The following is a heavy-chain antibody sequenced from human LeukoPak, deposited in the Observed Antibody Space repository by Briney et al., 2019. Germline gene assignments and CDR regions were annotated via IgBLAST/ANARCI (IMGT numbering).Heavy chain of an antibody. J-gene: IGHJ4*02. CDR3: AHRRSGERYFHY. V-gene: IGHV2-5*02. D-gene: IGHD4-17*01. Sequence: ESGPTLVKPTQTLTLTCTFSGFSLSTSGVGVGWIRQPPGKALEWLALIYWDDDKRYSPSLKSRRTITKDTSKNQVVLTMTNMDLVDTATYYCAHRRSGERYFHYWGQGTLVTVSS. CDR1: GFSLSTSGVG. CDR2: IYWDDDK.